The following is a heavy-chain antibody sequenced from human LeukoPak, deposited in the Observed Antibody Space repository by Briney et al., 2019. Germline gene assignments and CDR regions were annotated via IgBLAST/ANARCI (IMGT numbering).Heavy chain of an antibody. Sequence: GGSLRLSCAASGFTFSSYSMNWVRQAPGKGLEWVSYISSSSSTIYYADSVKGRFTIARDNAKNSLYLQMNSLRAEDTAVYYCASPSYCSGGSCDINLDYWGQGTLVTVSS. J-gene: IGHJ4*02. CDR3: ASPSYCSGGSCDINLDY. CDR2: ISSSSSTI. V-gene: IGHV3-48*01. CDR1: GFTFSSYS. D-gene: IGHD2-15*01.